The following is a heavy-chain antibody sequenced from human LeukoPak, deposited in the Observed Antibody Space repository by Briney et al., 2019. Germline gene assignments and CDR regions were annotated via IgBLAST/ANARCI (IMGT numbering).Heavy chain of an antibody. CDR2: ISWNSGRI. CDR3: AKDIGYSSSSRDRAFDI. Sequence: PGRSLRLSCAASGFTFDDYAMPWVRQAPGKGLEWVSGISWNSGRIGYADSVKGRFTISRDNAKNSLYLQMNSLRAEDTALYYCAKDIGYSSSSRDRAFDIWGQGTMVAVSS. V-gene: IGHV3-9*01. D-gene: IGHD6-6*01. CDR1: GFTFDDYA. J-gene: IGHJ3*02.